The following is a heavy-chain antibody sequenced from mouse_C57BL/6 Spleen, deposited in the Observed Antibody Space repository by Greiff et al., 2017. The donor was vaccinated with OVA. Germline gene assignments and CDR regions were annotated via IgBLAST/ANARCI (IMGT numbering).Heavy chain of an antibody. CDR2: INPNNGGT. Sequence: VQLQQSGPELVKPGASVKIPCKASGYTFTDYNMDWVKQSHGKSLEWIGDINPNNGGTIYNQKFKGKATLTVDKSSSTAYMELRSLTSEDTAVYYCARTTVVATSDWYFDVWGTGTTVTVSS. CDR1: GYTFTDYN. J-gene: IGHJ1*03. D-gene: IGHD1-1*01. CDR3: ARTTVVATSDWYFDV. V-gene: IGHV1-18*01.